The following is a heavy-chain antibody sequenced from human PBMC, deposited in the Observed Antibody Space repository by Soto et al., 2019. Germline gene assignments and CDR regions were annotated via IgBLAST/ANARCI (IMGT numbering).Heavy chain of an antibody. V-gene: IGHV4-59*01. Sequence: SETLSLTCTVSGGSISRYYWNWIRQPPGKGLEWIGYIYYSGSTNYNPSLKSRVTISVDTSKNQFSLKLSSVTAADTAVYYCARDPGSGSYYGWFDPWGQGTLVTV. J-gene: IGHJ5*02. CDR3: ARDPGSGSYYGWFDP. CDR2: IYYSGST. CDR1: GGSISRYY. D-gene: IGHD3-10*01.